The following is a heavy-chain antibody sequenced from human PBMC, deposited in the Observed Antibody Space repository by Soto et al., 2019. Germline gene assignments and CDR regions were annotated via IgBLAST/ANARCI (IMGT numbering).Heavy chain of an antibody. CDR1: GYTFTSYG. CDR2: ISAYNGNT. V-gene: IGHV1-18*01. J-gene: IGHJ5*02. Sequence: ASVKVSCKASGYTFTSYGISWVRQAPGQGLEWMGWISAYNGNTNYAQKLQGRVTMTTDTSTSTAYMELRSLRSDDTAVYYCARDTSRGWYMSLPFWLDPWGQGTLVSVSS. CDR3: ARDTSRGWYMSLPFWLDP. D-gene: IGHD6-19*01.